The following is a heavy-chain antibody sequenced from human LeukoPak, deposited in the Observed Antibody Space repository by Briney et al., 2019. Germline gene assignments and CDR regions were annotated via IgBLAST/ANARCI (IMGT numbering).Heavy chain of an antibody. J-gene: IGHJ4*02. D-gene: IGHD5-24*01. CDR3: ARDYKYAFDN. Sequence: GSLRLSCAASGFTFSDYSMNWVRQAPGKGLEWISHIGISSGNTKYADSVKGRFTISGDKAKNSLYLQMNSLRVEDTAVYYCARDYKYAFDNWGQGTLVTVSS. CDR1: GFTFSDYS. V-gene: IGHV3-48*01. CDR2: IGISSGNT.